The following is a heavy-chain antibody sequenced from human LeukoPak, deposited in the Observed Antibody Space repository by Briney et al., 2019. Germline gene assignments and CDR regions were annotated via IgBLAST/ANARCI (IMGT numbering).Heavy chain of an antibody. J-gene: IGHJ4*02. V-gene: IGHV4-61*01. CDR2: ISNSGST. CDR3: ARGQPPITMVRGVIDY. Sequence: SETLSLTCAVSGGYVNRGTFFWTWIRKPPGKGLEWIGYISNSGSTNYHPSLKSRVTISSDTSKTQFTLKLRSVTAADTAVYYCARGQPPITMVRGVIDYWGQGTLVTVSS. CDR1: GGYVNRGTFF. D-gene: IGHD3-10*01.